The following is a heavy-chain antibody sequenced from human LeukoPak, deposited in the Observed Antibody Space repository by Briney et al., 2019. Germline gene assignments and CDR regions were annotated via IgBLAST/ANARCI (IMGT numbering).Heavy chain of an antibody. V-gene: IGHV4-61*02. J-gene: IGHJ6*02. CDR3: ARDPPRGYCSGGSCYSTPDYYFYGMDV. CDR1: GGSISSGSYY. Sequence: PSQTLSLTCTVSGGSISSGSYYWNWIRQPAGKGLEWIGRIYTSGSTNYNPSLKSRVTISVDTSKNQFSLKLSSVPAADTAVYYCARDPPRGYCSGGSCYSTPDYYFYGMDVWGQGTTVTVSS. CDR2: IYTSGST. D-gene: IGHD2-15*01.